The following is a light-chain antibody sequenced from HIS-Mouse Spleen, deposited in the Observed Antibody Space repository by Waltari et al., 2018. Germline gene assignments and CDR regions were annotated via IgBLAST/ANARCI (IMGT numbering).Light chain of an antibody. CDR3: AAWDDSLSGPA. Sequence: QSVLTQPPSASGTPGQRVTISCSGRSSHIRSHSVSWYQQLPGTAPKLLIYRNNQRHSGVPDRFSGSKSGTSASLAISGLRSEDEADYYCAAWDDSLSGPAFGGGTKLTVL. J-gene: IGLJ3*02. CDR2: RNN. V-gene: IGLV1-47*01. CDR1: SSHIRSHS.